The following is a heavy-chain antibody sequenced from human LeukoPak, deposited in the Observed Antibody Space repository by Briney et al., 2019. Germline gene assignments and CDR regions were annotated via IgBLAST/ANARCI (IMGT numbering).Heavy chain of an antibody. J-gene: IGHJ2*01. D-gene: IGHD4-17*01. CDR1: GYTFTGYY. CDR3: ARQRDYGDWYFDL. V-gene: IGHV1-2*02. Sequence: ASVKVSCKASGYTFTGYYTHWVRQAPGQGLEWMGWINPNSGGTNYAQKFQGRVTMTRDTSISTAYMELSRLRSDDTAVYYCARQRDYGDWYFDLWGRGTLVTVSS. CDR2: INPNSGGT.